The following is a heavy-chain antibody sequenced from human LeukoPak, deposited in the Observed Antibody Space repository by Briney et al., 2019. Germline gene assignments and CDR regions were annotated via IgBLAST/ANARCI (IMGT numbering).Heavy chain of an antibody. CDR3: ASSRQLLFDY. Sequence: SETLSLTCAVYGGSFSGYYWSWIRQPPGKGLEWNGEINHSGSTNYNPSLKSRVTISVDTSKNQFSLKLSSVTAADTAVYYCASSRQLLFDYWGQGTLVTVSS. J-gene: IGHJ4*02. D-gene: IGHD5-18*01. CDR2: INHSGST. CDR1: GGSFSGYY. V-gene: IGHV4-34*01.